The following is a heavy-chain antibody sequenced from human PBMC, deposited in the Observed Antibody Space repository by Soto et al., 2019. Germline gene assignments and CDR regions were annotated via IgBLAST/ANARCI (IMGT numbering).Heavy chain of an antibody. CDR1: GFTVSNSA. Sequence: PWGALRLSCAASGFTVSNSAMTWVRQAPAKGLEWVSTIRDSDSGGSTFYADSVKGRFTISRDDSKNTLYLQMSSLRAEDTAMYYCAKVRVGIDVDFDYWGQGALVTVSS. D-gene: IGHD2-21*01. CDR3: AKVRVGIDVDFDY. V-gene: IGHV3-23*01. J-gene: IGHJ4*02. CDR2: IRDSDSGGST.